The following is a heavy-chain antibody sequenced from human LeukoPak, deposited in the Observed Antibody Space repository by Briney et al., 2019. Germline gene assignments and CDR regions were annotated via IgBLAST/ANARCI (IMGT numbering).Heavy chain of an antibody. V-gene: IGHV3-30-3*01. CDR1: GFTFSRHA. J-gene: IGHJ4*02. Sequence: QPGRSLRLSCAASGFTFSRHAMHWVRQAPGQGLEWVAVITDGGTNKYHADSVKGRFTISRDSSKNTVYLQMNSLSTEDTAVYYCARDLRGWFSIDYWGQGTLVTVSS. CDR3: ARDLRGWFSIDY. CDR2: ITDGGTNK. D-gene: IGHD6-19*01.